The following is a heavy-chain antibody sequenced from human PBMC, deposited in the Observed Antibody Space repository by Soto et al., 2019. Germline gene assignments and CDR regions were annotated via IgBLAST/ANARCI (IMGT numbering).Heavy chain of an antibody. CDR1: GGSINSGGYY. D-gene: IGHD1-1*01. CDR3: ARDNWNSLYRGFDP. CDR2: IYCTGTT. Sequence: QVQLQESGPGLVKPLETLSLTCTVSGGSINSGGYYWSWIRQLPGKGLEFMGHIYCTGTTYYTPALKSRLSISVDTSKNQFSLKLTSVTAADTAVYYCARDNWNSLYRGFDPWGQGTLVSVSS. J-gene: IGHJ5*02. V-gene: IGHV4-31*03.